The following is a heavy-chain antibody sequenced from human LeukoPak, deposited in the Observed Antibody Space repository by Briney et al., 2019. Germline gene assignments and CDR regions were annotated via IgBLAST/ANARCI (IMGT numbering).Heavy chain of an antibody. D-gene: IGHD3-10*01. CDR2: ISWNSGSI. J-gene: IGHJ4*02. CDR1: GFTFDDYA. Sequence: PGGSLRLSCAASGFTFDDYAMHWVRQAPGKGLEWVSGISWNSGSIGYADSVKGRFTISRDNAKNSLYLQMNSLRAEDTALYYCAKSPLGSAPDYWGQGTLVTVSS. V-gene: IGHV3-9*01. CDR3: AKSPLGSAPDY.